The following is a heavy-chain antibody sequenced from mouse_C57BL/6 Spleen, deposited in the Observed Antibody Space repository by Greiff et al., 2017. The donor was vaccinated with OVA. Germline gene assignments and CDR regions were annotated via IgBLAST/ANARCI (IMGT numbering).Heavy chain of an antibody. Sequence: QVQLQQPGAELVKPGASVKLSCKASGYTFTSYWMHWVKQRPGQGLEWIGMIHPNSGSTNYNEKFKSKATLTVDKSSSTAYMQLSSLTSEDSAVYYCADYGKSWYFDVWGTGTTVTVSS. J-gene: IGHJ1*03. CDR3: ADYGKSWYFDV. CDR1: GYTFTSYW. D-gene: IGHD2-1*01. CDR2: IHPNSGST. V-gene: IGHV1-64*01.